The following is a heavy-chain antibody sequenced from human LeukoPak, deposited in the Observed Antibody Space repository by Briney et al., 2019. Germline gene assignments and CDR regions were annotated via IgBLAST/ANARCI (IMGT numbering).Heavy chain of an antibody. J-gene: IGHJ3*02. CDR2: IIPIFGTA. CDR3: ARDQHSIIQNYDSSGSTLWVGAFDI. Sequence: SVKVSCRASGGTFSSYAISWVRQAPGQGLEWMGGIIPIFGTANYAQKLQGRVTITADESTSTAYMELSSLRSEDTAVYYCARDQHSIIQNYDSSGSTLWVGAFDIWGQGTMVTVSS. V-gene: IGHV1-69*13. D-gene: IGHD3-22*01. CDR1: GGTFSSYA.